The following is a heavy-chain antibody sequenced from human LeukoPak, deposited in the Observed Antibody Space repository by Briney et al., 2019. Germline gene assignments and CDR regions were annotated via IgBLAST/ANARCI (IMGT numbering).Heavy chain of an antibody. CDR2: IYNRGST. J-gene: IGHJ5*02. CDR1: DDSVNTYY. Sequence: SETLSLTCIGSDDSVNTYYCSWIRQAPGKGLERIGYIYNRGSTKYNPSLKSRATISVDTSKNQFSLKLTSVTAADTAVYYCAMSNTVRRLFFDPWGRGTLVTVSS. V-gene: IGHV4-59*02. D-gene: IGHD4-11*01. CDR3: AMSNTVRRLFFDP.